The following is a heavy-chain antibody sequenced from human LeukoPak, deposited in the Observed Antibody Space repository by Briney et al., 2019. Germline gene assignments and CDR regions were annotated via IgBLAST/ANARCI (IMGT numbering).Heavy chain of an antibody. V-gene: IGHV3-21*01. CDR3: ARDFMGIAAAGNWFDP. D-gene: IGHD6-13*01. J-gene: IGHJ5*02. CDR2: ISSSSSYI. Sequence: GGSLRLSCAASGFTFSSYSMNWVRQGPGKGREWVSSISSSSSYIYYADSVKGRFTISRDNAKNSLYLQMNSLRAEDTAVYYCARDFMGIAAAGNWFDPWGQGTLVTVSS. CDR1: GFTFSSYS.